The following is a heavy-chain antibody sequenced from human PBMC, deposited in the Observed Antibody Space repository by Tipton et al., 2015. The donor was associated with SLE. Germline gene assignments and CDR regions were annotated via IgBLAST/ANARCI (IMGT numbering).Heavy chain of an antibody. CDR1: GYSISSGYY. V-gene: IGHV4-38-2*02. CDR2: IYHSGST. CDR3: AGGGAEGLWFRESSVAFDI. Sequence: TLSLTCSVSGYSISSGYYWAWIRQPPGKGLEWIGSIYHSGSTYYNPSLKSRVTISVDTSKNQFSLKLSSVTAADTAVYYCAGGGAEGLWFRESSVAFDIWGQGTMVTVSS. D-gene: IGHD3-10*01. J-gene: IGHJ3*02.